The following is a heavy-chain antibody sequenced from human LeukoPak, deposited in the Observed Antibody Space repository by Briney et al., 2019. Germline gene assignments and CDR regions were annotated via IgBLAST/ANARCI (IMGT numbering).Heavy chain of an antibody. CDR3: AREIQLAAGTFYDY. CDR2: IYYSRST. CDR1: GGSISSYY. D-gene: IGHD6-13*01. V-gene: IGHV4-59*01. J-gene: IGHJ4*02. Sequence: SETLSLTCTVSGGSISSYYWSWIRQPPGKGLEWIGYIYYSRSTNYNPSLKSRVTISVDTSKNQFSLKLSSVTAADTAVYYCAREIQLAAGTFYDYWGQGTLVTVSS.